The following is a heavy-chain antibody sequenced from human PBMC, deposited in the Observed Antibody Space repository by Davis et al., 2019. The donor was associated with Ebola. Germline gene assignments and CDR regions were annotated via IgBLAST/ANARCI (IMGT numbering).Heavy chain of an antibody. CDR3: ARDRGAAYSYGPNFDY. CDR2: IKQDGSEK. CDR1: GFTFSSYW. V-gene: IGHV3-7*03. D-gene: IGHD5-18*01. Sequence: GESLKISCAASGFTFSSYWMSWVRQAAGKGLEWVANIKQDGSEKYYVDSVRGRFTIPRDNAKNSLYLQMNSLRAEDTAVYYCARDRGAAYSYGPNFDYWGQGTLVTVSS. J-gene: IGHJ4*02.